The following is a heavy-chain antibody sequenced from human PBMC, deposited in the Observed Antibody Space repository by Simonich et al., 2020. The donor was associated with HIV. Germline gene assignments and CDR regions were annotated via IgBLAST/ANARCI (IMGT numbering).Heavy chain of an antibody. CDR3: ARKGGGRGVYYFDY. V-gene: IGHV1-69*13. CDR1: GGTFSSFA. D-gene: IGHD3-10*01. CDR2: IIHIFGTA. Sequence: QVQLVQAGAEVKKPGSSVKVSCKDSGGTFSSFAISWVRQAPGLGLEWVGGIIHIFGTANYAQMFQGRVTITEDESTSTAYMELSSLRSEDTGIYYCARKGGGRGVYYFDYWGQGTLVTVSS. J-gene: IGHJ4*02.